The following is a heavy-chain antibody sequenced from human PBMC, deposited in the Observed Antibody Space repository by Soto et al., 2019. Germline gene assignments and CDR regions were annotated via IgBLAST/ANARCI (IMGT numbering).Heavy chain of an antibody. Sequence: SETLSLTCTVSGDSIXTNSYSWGWIRQPPGQGLEWIGLFYYSGSTHYNPSLKSRLTVSVDTSKNQFSLKVSSVTAADTAVYYCARAYSPGSWGQGTLVTVSS. V-gene: IGHV4-39*01. J-gene: IGHJ5*02. CDR1: GDSIXTNSYS. D-gene: IGHD5-18*01. CDR2: FYYSGST. CDR3: ARAYSPGS.